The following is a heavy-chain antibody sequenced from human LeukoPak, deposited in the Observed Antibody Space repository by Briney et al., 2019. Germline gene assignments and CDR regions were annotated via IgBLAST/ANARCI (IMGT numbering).Heavy chain of an antibody. D-gene: IGHD2-15*01. Sequence: GGSLRLSCVASGFTFRNYLMNWVRQAPGKGLEWVSSISSSSSYIYYADSVKGRFTISRDNAKNSLYLQMNSLRAEDTAVYYCASPTSGRHDAFDTWGQGTMVTVSS. CDR2: ISSSSSYI. V-gene: IGHV3-21*01. J-gene: IGHJ3*02. CDR1: GFTFRNYL. CDR3: ASPTSGRHDAFDT.